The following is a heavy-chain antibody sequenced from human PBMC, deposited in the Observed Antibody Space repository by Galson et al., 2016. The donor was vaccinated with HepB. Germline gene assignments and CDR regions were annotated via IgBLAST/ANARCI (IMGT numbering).Heavy chain of an antibody. CDR2: IYSGGAT. Sequence: SLRLSCAASGFIFGNYNMNWVRQAPGEGLEWVSIIYSGGATYYADSVKGRYTISRDNPKNTVYLQMNTLKDEDTAVYYCARDPGRIAAAGHLDTWGQGTLVTVSS. CDR3: ARDPGRIAAAGHLDT. D-gene: IGHD6-13*01. CDR1: GFIFGNYN. J-gene: IGHJ5*02. V-gene: IGHV3-53*01.